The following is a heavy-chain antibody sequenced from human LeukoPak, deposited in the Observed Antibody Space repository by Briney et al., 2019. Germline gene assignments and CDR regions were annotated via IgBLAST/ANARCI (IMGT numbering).Heavy chain of an antibody. Sequence: ASVTVSFKASGYTFTNYDINWVRQATGQGLEWMGWMNPNSGSTGYAQKFQGRVTITRNTSISTAYMELSGLRSEDTAVYYCARGRSTGYPYYFEYWGQGPLVTVSS. CDR2: MNPNSGST. CDR1: GYTFTNYD. D-gene: IGHD5-12*01. J-gene: IGHJ4*02. V-gene: IGHV1-8*03. CDR3: ARGRSTGYPYYFEY.